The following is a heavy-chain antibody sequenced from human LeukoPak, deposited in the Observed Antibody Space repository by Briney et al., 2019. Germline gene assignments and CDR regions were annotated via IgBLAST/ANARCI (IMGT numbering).Heavy chain of an antibody. CDR3: TRDPAPQGWFDR. CDR1: GFTFSSYW. Sequence: GGSLRLSCAAFGFTFSSYWMHWVRQAPGKGLVWVSRVNSDGSSISYADSVKGRFTISRDNAKNTLYLQMNSLRAEDTAVYYCTRDPAPQGWFDRWGQGTLVTVSS. V-gene: IGHV3-74*01. CDR2: VNSDGSSI. J-gene: IGHJ5*02.